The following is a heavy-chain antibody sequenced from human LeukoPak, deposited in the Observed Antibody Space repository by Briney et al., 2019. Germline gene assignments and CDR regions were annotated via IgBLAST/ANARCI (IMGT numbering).Heavy chain of an antibody. D-gene: IGHD2-2*01. CDR1: GGSITSYS. CDR2: IYYSGST. CDR3: ARAAPGSLYCSSTSCRHQAFDY. V-gene: IGHV4-59*12. J-gene: IGHJ4*02. Sequence: SETLSLTCTVSGGSITSYSWSWIRQSPGKGLEWIGYIYYSGSTNYNPSLKSRVTMSVDTSKNQFSLKLSSVTAAGTAVYYCARAAPGSLYCSSTSCRHQAFDYWGQGTLVTVSS.